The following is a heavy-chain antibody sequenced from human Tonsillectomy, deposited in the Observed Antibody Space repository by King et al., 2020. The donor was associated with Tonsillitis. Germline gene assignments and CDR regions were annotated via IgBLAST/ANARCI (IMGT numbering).Heavy chain of an antibody. CDR2: IDWDDDK. Sequence: TLKESGPALVKPTQTLTLTCTFSGFSLSTSGMCVSWIRQPPGKALEWLARIDWDDDKYYSTSLKTRLTISKDTSKNQVVLTMTNMDPVDTATYYCARTVTEPPNYYYYYMDVWGKGTTVTVSS. CDR3: ARTVTEPPNYYYYYMDV. J-gene: IGHJ6*03. V-gene: IGHV2-70*11. D-gene: IGHD2-21*02. CDR1: GFSLSTSGMC.